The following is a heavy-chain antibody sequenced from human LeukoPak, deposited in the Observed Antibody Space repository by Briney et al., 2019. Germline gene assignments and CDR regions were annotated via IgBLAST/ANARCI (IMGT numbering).Heavy chain of an antibody. CDR2: IYSGGST. CDR3: ARAQWRTYSYYYMDV. J-gene: IGHJ6*03. V-gene: IGHV3-53*01. Sequence: GGSLRLSCAASGFTFSSYSMNWVRQAPGKGLEWISVIYSGGSTYYADSVKGRFTISRDDSKSTLYLQMNSLRAEDTAIYYCARAQWRTYSYYYMDVWGKGTTVTVSS. D-gene: IGHD6-19*01. CDR1: GFTFSSYS.